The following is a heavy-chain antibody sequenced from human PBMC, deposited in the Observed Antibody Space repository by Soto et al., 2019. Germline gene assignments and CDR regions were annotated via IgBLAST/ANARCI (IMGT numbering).Heavy chain of an antibody. CDR2: IYPGDSDT. V-gene: IGHV5-51*01. CDR1: GYSFTSYW. Sequence: GESLKISCXGSGYSFTSYWIGWVRQMPGKGLEWMGIIYPGDSDTRYSPSFQGQVTISADKSISTAYLQWSSLKASDTAMYYCARHRDTARVRGVLDYYYGMDVWGQGTTVTVSS. CDR3: ARHRDTARVRGVLDYYYGMDV. J-gene: IGHJ6*02. D-gene: IGHD5-18*01.